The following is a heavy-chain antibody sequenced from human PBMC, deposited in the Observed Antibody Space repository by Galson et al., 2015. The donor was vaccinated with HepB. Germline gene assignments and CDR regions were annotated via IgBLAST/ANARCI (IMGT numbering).Heavy chain of an antibody. J-gene: IGHJ5*02. CDR3: AREGIVVVSAAIGDRFINWFDP. V-gene: IGHV3-21*01. Sequence: SLRLSCAASGFTFSSYSMNWVRQAPGKGLEWVSSISSSSSYIYYADSVKGRFTISRDNSKNSLYLQMNSLRAEDTAVYYCAREGIVVVSAAIGDRFINWFDPWGQGTLVTVSS. CDR2: ISSSSSYI. D-gene: IGHD2-2*02. CDR1: GFTFSSYS.